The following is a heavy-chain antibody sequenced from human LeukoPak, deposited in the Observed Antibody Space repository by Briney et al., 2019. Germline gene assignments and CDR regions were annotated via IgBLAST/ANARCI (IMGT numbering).Heavy chain of an antibody. V-gene: IGHV3-30-3*01. CDR2: ISYDGSNK. Sequence: GGSLRLSCAASGFTFSSYAMHWVRQAPGKGLEWVAVISYDGSNKYYADSVKGRFTISKDNSKNTLYLQMNSLRAEDTAVYYCARVRRAVAGAFDYWGQGTLVTVSS. J-gene: IGHJ4*02. CDR1: GFTFSSYA. CDR3: ARVRRAVAGAFDY. D-gene: IGHD6-19*01.